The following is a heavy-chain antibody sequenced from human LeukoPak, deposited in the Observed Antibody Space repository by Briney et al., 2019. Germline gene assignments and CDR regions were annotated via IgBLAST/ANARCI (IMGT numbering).Heavy chain of an antibody. Sequence: GASVKVSCKASGYTFTGYYMHWVRQAPGQGLEWMGWINPNSGGTNYAQKFQGRVTMTGDTSISTTYMELSRLRSDDMAVYYCARVPVAGSFDYWGQGTLVTVSS. CDR2: INPNSGGT. J-gene: IGHJ4*02. V-gene: IGHV1-2*02. CDR1: GYTFTGYY. CDR3: ARVPVAGSFDY. D-gene: IGHD6-19*01.